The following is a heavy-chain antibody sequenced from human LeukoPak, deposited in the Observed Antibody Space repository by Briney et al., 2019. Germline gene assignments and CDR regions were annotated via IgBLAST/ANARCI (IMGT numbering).Heavy chain of an antibody. J-gene: IGHJ4*02. V-gene: IGHV3-7*05. CDR1: GFTFSTYG. CDR2: IKQDGSEK. CDR3: ASTQSFDY. Sequence: GGSLRLSCAASGFTFSTYGMHWVRQAPGKGLEWVANIKQDGSEKNYVDSVKGRFTVSRDNAKNSLYLQMNSLTVEDTAVYFCASTQSFDYWGQGTLVTVSS.